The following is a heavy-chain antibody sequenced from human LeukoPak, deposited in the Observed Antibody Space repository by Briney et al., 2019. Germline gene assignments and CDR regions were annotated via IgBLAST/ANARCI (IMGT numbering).Heavy chain of an antibody. CDR1: GFTFDDYA. CDR3: AKDQSSGWFYYFDY. J-gene: IGHJ4*02. CDR2: ISWNSGSI. Sequence: PGGSLRLSCAASGFTFDDYAMHWVRQAPGKGLEWVSGISWNSGSIGYADSVKGRFTISRDNSKNTLYLQMNSLRAEDTAVYYCAKDQSSGWFYYFDYWGQGTLVTVSS. V-gene: IGHV3-9*01. D-gene: IGHD6-19*01.